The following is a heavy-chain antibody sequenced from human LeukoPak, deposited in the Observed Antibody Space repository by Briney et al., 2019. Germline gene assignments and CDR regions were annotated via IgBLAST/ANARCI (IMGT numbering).Heavy chain of an antibody. D-gene: IGHD1-26*01. J-gene: IGHJ4*02. Sequence: GGSLRLSCAASGFTFSDYYMTWIRQAPGKGLEWISYISSSGSTIYYADSVKGRFTISRDNAKNSLYLQMNSLRAEDTAICYCARLSGSYGYFDYWGQGTLVTVSS. V-gene: IGHV3-11*01. CDR2: ISSSGSTI. CDR3: ARLSGSYGYFDY. CDR1: GFTFSDYY.